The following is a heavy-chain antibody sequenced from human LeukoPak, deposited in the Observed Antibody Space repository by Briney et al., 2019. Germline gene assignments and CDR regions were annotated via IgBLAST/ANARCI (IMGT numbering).Heavy chain of an antibody. V-gene: IGHV1-18*01. Sequence: ASVKVSCKASGYTFTSYGISWVRQAPRQGREWMGWISAYKGNTNYAQKLQGRVTMTTDTSTSTAYMELRSLRSDDTAVYYCARDRVVVVPAAISIGYYYYYMDVWGKGTTVTVSS. D-gene: IGHD2-2*02. CDR2: ISAYKGNT. J-gene: IGHJ6*03. CDR1: GYTFTSYG. CDR3: ARDRVVVVPAAISIGYYYYYMDV.